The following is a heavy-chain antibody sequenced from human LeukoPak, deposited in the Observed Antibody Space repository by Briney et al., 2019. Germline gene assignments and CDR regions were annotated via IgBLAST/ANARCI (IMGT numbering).Heavy chain of an antibody. D-gene: IGHD2-2*01. Sequence: GASVKVSCKASGYTFTGYYMHWVRQARGQGLEWMGWINPNSGGTNYAQKFQGRVTMTRDTSISTAYMELSRLRSDDTAVYYCARADCSSTSCYGGRNWFDPWGQGTLVTVSS. J-gene: IGHJ5*02. CDR2: INPNSGGT. CDR3: ARADCSSTSCYGGRNWFDP. CDR1: GYTFTGYY. V-gene: IGHV1-2*02.